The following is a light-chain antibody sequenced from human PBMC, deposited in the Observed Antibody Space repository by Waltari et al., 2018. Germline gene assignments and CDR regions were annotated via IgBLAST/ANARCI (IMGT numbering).Light chain of an antibody. CDR1: QNINDW. J-gene: IGKJ2*01. Sequence: DIQMTQSPSTLSASVGDRVTITCRASQNINDWLAWYQQKPGKAPKVLIYKASNLESGVPSRFGGSGSGTDFTLTISSLQPDDFATYYCQQYNTYTYTFGQGTKLEIK. CDR2: KAS. CDR3: QQYNTYTYT. V-gene: IGKV1-5*03.